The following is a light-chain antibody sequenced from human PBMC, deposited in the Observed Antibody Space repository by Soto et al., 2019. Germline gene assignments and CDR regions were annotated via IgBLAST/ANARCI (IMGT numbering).Light chain of an antibody. CDR3: QQYTGPPTT. V-gene: IGKV3-20*01. Sequence: EIILTQSPDTLSLSPGERATLSCRASQTVSSNYLACCQQRPGQAPRLLIYGAFTRAAGIPDRFSGSGSGTDFTLTITRLEPEDSAVYFCQQYTGPPTTFGHGTRLEIK. J-gene: IGKJ5*01. CDR1: QTVSSNY. CDR2: GAF.